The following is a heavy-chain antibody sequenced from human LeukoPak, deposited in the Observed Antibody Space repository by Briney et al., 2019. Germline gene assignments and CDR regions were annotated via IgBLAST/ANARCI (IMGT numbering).Heavy chain of an antibody. CDR2: ISGSGGST. CDR1: GFTFSSYA. J-gene: IGHJ4*02. V-gene: IGHV3-23*01. D-gene: IGHD3-9*01. CDR3: ANDPTYYDILTGYYRAEFDY. Sequence: GGSLRLSCAASGFTFSSYAISWVRQAPGKGLEWVSAISGSGGSTYYADSVKGRFTISRDNSKNTLYLQMNSLRAEDTAVYYCANDPTYYDILTGYYRAEFDYWGQGTLVTVSS.